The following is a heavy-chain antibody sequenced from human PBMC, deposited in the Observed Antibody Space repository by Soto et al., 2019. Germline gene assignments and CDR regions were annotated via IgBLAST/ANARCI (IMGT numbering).Heavy chain of an antibody. Sequence: SVKVSCKTSGFTFSSSAVHWVRQARGHRLQWIGWIDVGSANANYAQMLQERVTISRDMSTSTAYMELSSLRPEDTAVYYCARDGLYGDYGHYWGQGTLVTVSS. D-gene: IGHD4-17*01. CDR2: IDVGSANA. J-gene: IGHJ4*02. V-gene: IGHV1-58*01. CDR3: ARDGLYGDYGHY. CDR1: GFTFSSSA.